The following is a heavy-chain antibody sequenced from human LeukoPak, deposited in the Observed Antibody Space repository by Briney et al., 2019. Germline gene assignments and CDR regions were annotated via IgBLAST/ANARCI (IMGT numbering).Heavy chain of an antibody. CDR3: ARVAVRDPTARYYFDY. D-gene: IGHD3-10*02. CDR2: IYNTEHT. V-gene: IGHV4-39*07. CDR1: GASIGSSNSSSSYY. J-gene: IGHJ4*02. Sequence: PPETLSLTCTVSGASIGSSNSSSSYYWGGIRQPPGKGLDWSGNIYNTEHTCYTPSPKRRVTISVATSKNQFSLRLSAVTSAATAVYYCARVAVRDPTARYYFDYWGQGTLVTVSS.